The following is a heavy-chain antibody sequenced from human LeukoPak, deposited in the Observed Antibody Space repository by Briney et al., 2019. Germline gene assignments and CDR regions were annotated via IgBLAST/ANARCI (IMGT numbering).Heavy chain of an antibody. D-gene: IGHD1-26*01. Sequence: GASVKVSCKASGYTFTGYYMHWVRQAPGQGLEWMGWINPNSGGTNYAQKFQGRVTMTRDTSISTAYMELSRLRSDDTAVYYCARGLVGATTISNYWGQGTLVTVSS. CDR3: ARGLVGATTISNY. CDR1: GYTFTGYY. V-gene: IGHV1-2*02. J-gene: IGHJ4*02. CDR2: INPNSGGT.